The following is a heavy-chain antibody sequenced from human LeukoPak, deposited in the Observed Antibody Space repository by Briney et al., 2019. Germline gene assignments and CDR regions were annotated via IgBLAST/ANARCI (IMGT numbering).Heavy chain of an antibody. CDR2: ISYDGSNK. Sequence: PGGSLRLSCAASGFTFSSYGMHWVRQAPGKGPEWVAVISYDGSNKYYADSVKGRFTISRDNSKNTLYLQMNSLRAEDTAVYYCAKEVSPSSRYSSGWAFDYWGQGTLVTVSS. V-gene: IGHV3-30*18. J-gene: IGHJ4*02. CDR3: AKEVSPSSRYSSGWAFDY. CDR1: GFTFSSYG. D-gene: IGHD6-19*01.